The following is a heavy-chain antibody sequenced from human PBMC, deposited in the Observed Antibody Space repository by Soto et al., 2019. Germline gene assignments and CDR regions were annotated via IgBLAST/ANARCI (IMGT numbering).Heavy chain of an antibody. CDR2: IYTSGST. J-gene: IGHJ4*02. CDR1: GGSISSYY. CDR3: ARGSLVRKYYYDSSGYPSTYFDY. D-gene: IGHD3-22*01. V-gene: IGHV4-4*07. Sequence: SETLSLTCTVSGGSISSYYWSWIRQPAGKGLEWIGRIYTSGSTNYNPSLKSRVTMSVDTSKNQFSLKLSSVTAADTAVYYCARGSLVRKYYYDSSGYPSTYFDYWGQGTLVTVSS.